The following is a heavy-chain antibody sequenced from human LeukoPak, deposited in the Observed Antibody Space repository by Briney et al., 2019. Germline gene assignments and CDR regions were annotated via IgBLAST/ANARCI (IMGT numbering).Heavy chain of an antibody. CDR1: AFSFSDYN. CDR3: AKELFSDN. Sequence: GGSLRLSCAASAFSFSDYNMNWVRQAPGKGLEWVSSITSSGSYIYYADSVKGRFTISRDNSKNTLYLQMNSLRAEDTAVYYCAKELFSDNWGQGTLVTVSS. CDR2: ITSSGSYI. J-gene: IGHJ4*02. V-gene: IGHV3-21*04. D-gene: IGHD3-10*01.